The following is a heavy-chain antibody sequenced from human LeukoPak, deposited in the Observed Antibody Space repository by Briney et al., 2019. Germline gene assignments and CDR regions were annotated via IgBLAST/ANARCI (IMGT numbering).Heavy chain of an antibody. Sequence: GGSLRLSCAASGFSFSYYSMNWVRQSPGKGLEWVSSISSSGDYMYYADSVKGRFTISRDNAKNSLYLQMNILRAEDTAVYYCARNGIVGAGYYFDYWGQGTLVTVSS. CDR2: ISSSGDYM. D-gene: IGHD1-26*01. CDR3: ARNGIVGAGYYFDY. CDR1: GFSFSYYS. V-gene: IGHV3-21*01. J-gene: IGHJ4*02.